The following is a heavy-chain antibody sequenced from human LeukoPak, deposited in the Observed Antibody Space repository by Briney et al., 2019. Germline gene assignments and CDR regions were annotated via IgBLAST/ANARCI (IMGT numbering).Heavy chain of an antibody. CDR2: INHSGST. D-gene: IGHD2-2*02. CDR1: GGSFSGYY. V-gene: IGHV4-34*01. Sequence: PSETLSLTCAVYGGSFSGYYWSWIRQPPGKGLEWIGEINHSGSTNYNPSLKSRVTISVDTSKNQFSLKLSSVTAADTAVYYCARRLVPAAIPYYGMDVWGQGTTVTVSS. CDR3: ARRLVPAAIPYYGMDV. J-gene: IGHJ6*02.